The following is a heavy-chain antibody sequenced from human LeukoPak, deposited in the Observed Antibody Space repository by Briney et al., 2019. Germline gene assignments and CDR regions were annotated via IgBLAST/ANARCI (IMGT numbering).Heavy chain of an antibody. J-gene: IGHJ4*02. CDR1: GGSFSGYY. Sequence: SETLSLTCAVYGGSFSGYYWSWIRQPPGKGLEWIGEINHSGSTNYTPSLKSRVTISVDASKNHFSLRLGSVPAAAAVVYYCASGNTARALDWGQGTLVTVS. CDR2: INHSGST. V-gene: IGHV4-34*01. D-gene: IGHD5-18*01. CDR3: ASGNTARALD.